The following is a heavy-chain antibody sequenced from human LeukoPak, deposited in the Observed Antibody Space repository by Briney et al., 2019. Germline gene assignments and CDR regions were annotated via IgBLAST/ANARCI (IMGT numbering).Heavy chain of an antibody. CDR2: MNPNSGNT. D-gene: IGHD3-22*01. V-gene: IGHV1-8*01. J-gene: IGHJ6*03. CDR3: ARGTGYYDSSGYYFGGNYYYYMDV. CDR1: GYTFTSYD. Sequence: ASVKVSCKASGYTFTSYDINWVRQATGQGLEWMGWMNPNSGNTGYAQKFQGRVTMTRNTPISTAYMELSSLRSEDTAVYYCARGTGYYDSSGYYFGGNYYYYMDVWGKGTTVTVSS.